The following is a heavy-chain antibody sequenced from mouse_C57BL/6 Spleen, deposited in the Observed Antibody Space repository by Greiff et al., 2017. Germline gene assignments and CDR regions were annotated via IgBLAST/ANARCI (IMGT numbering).Heavy chain of an antibody. CDR2: INPNNGGT. CDR1: GYTFTDYY. V-gene: IGHV1-26*01. J-gene: IGHJ4*01. Sequence: EVQLQQSGPELVKPGASVKISCKASGYTFTDYYMNWVKQSHGKSLEWIGDINPNNGGTSYNQKFKGKATLTVDKSSSTAYMELRSLTSEDSAVYYCAPYYDYYYAMDYWGQGTSVTVSS. CDR3: APYYDYYYAMDY. D-gene: IGHD2-4*01.